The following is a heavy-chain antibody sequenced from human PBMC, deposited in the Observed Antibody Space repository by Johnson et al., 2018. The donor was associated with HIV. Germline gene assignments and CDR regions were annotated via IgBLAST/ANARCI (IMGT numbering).Heavy chain of an antibody. Sequence: MQLVESGGGVVQPGGSLRLSCAASTFTFSNYAMNWVRQAPGKGLEWVSAITGSGGSRFYADSVKGRFTISRDNSKNTLYLQMNSLRAEDTAVYYCARHGTTVVTRGAFDIWGQGTMVTVSS. CDR2: ITGSGGSR. D-gene: IGHD4-23*01. V-gene: IGHV3-23*04. CDR1: TFTFSNYA. CDR3: ARHGTTVVTRGAFDI. J-gene: IGHJ3*02.